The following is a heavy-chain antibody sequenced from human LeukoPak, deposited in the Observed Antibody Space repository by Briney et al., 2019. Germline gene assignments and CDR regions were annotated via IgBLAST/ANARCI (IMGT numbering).Heavy chain of an antibody. J-gene: IGHJ3*02. V-gene: IGHV3-30*19. Sequence: PGGSLRLSCAASGFTFSSYGMHWVRQAPGKGLEWVAVISYDGSNKYYADSVKGRFTISRDNSKNTLYLQMNSLRAEDTAVYYCARDTLWGYSSSWGAFDIWGQGTMVTVSS. CDR3: ARDTLWGYSSSWGAFDI. CDR2: ISYDGSNK. D-gene: IGHD6-13*01. CDR1: GFTFSSYG.